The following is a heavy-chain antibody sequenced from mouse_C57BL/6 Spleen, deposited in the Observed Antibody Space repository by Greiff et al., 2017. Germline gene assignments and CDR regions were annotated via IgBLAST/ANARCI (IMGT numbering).Heavy chain of an antibody. V-gene: IGHV1-82*01. J-gene: IGHJ2*01. D-gene: IGHD4-1*01. CDR3: ARDESNPPFDY. CDR2: IYPGDGDT. CDR1: GYAFSSSW. Sequence: QVQLQQSGPELVKPGASVKISCKASGYAFSSSWMNWVKQRPGKGLEWIGRIYPGDGDTNYNGKFKGKATLTADKSSSTAYMQLRSLTSEDSAVYFCARDESNPPFDYWGQGTTLTVSS.